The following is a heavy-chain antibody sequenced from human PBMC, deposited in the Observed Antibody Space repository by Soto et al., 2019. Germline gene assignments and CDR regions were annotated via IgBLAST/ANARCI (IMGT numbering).Heavy chain of an antibody. D-gene: IGHD6-19*01. CDR1: GFTFSSHA. CDR2: ITGSGGST. Sequence: EVQLLESGGGLVQPGGSLRLSCAVSGFTFSSHAMSWVRQAPGKGLECVSPITGSGGSTYYADSVKGRVTISRDKSKNTLDLQMNSLRAEDTAVYYCAKDLQFSGWLSAQTFDYWGQGTQVTVSS. V-gene: IGHV3-23*01. J-gene: IGHJ4*02. CDR3: AKDLQFSGWLSAQTFDY.